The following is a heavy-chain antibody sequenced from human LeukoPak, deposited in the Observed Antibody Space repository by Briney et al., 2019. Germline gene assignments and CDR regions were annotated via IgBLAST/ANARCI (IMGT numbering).Heavy chain of an antibody. CDR3: TTGLGMGYFDY. V-gene: IGHV3-15*01. D-gene: IGHD7-27*01. Sequence: GGSLRLSCAASGFTFSDAWMSWVRQAPGKGLEWVGRIKSKTDGGTTDYAAPVKGRFTISRDDSKNTLYLQMNSLKTEDTAVYYCTTGLGMGYFDYWGQGTLVTVSS. J-gene: IGHJ4*02. CDR1: GFTFSDAW. CDR2: IKSKTDGGTT.